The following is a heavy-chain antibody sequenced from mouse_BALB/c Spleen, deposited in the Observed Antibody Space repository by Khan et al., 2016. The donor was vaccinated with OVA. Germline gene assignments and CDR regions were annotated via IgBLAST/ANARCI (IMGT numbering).Heavy chain of an antibody. CDR1: GFSLTSYG. CDR2: IWGDGST. J-gene: IGHJ4*01. D-gene: IGHD2-3*01. V-gene: IGHV2-3*01. Sequence: QVQLKESGPGLVAPSQSLSITCTVSGFSLTSYGVNWVRQPPGKGLEWLGVIWGDGSTNYNSALISRLSICKDNSKSEVFLTLNSLQTDDTATYYCAKWGDGSTYAMDYWCQGTSVTVSS. CDR3: AKWGDGSTYAMDY.